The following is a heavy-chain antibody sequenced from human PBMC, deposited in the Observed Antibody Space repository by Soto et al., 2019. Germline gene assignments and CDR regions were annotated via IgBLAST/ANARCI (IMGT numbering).Heavy chain of an antibody. CDR2: IFYSGTT. D-gene: IGHD3-10*01. V-gene: IGHV4-30-4*01. J-gene: IGHJ4*02. CDR1: GCTIKSGDYD. Sequence: PSETLSLRCHVSGCTIKSGDYDWNWLRQPPGKALEWIGYIFYSGTTNYGPSLKSRVAISIDTSKNQFSLSLTSVTAADTAVYYCARAGFSYGHLLFWGQGIRVTVSS. CDR3: ARAGFSYGHLLF.